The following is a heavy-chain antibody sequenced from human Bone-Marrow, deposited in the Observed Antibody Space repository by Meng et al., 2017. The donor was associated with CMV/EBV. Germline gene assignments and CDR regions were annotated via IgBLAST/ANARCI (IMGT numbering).Heavy chain of an antibody. V-gene: IGHV3-30*04. CDR3: ARGVGYDFWSGHDY. Sequence: GGSLRLSCAGSGFTFSSYAMHWVRQAPGKGLEWVAVISYDGSNKYYADSVKGRFTISRDNSKNTLYLQMNSLRVEDTAVYYCARGVGYDFWSGHDYWGQGTLVTVSS. CDR1: GFTFSSYA. CDR2: ISYDGSNK. D-gene: IGHD3-3*01. J-gene: IGHJ4*02.